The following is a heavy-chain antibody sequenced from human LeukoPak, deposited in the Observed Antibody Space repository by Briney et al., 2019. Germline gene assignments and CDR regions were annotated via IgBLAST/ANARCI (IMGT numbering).Heavy chain of an antibody. V-gene: IGHV3-30-3*01. CDR3: AREERWLQLFKLVSWFDP. CDR2: ISYDGSNK. D-gene: IGHD5-24*01. CDR1: GFTFSSYA. J-gene: IGHJ5*02. Sequence: GGSLRLSCAASGFTFSSYAMHWVRQAPGKGLEWVAVISYDGSNKYYADSVKGRFTISRDNSKNTLYLQMNSLRAEDTAVYYCAREERWLQLFKLVSWFDPWGQGTLVTVSS.